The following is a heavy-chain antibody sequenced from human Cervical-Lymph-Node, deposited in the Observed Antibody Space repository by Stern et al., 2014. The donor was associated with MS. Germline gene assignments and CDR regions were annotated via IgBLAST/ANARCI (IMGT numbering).Heavy chain of an antibody. CDR2: ISWDDDK. V-gene: IGHV2-5*02. Sequence: QVTLRESGPTLVKPTQTLTLTCTFSGFSLSTSGVGVGWIRQPPGKALEWLALISWDDDKRYSPSLKSRLTITKDTSKNQVVLTMTNMDPVDTATYYCAHPHRYCSGGSCYSGPFDYWGQGTLVTVSS. CDR3: AHPHRYCSGGSCYSGPFDY. D-gene: IGHD2-15*01. CDR1: GFSLSTSGVG. J-gene: IGHJ4*02.